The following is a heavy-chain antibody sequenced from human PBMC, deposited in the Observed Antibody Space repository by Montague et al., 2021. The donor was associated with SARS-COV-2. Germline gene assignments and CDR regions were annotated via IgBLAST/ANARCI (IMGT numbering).Heavy chain of an antibody. CDR2: IYYSGST. D-gene: IGHD3-3*01. J-gene: IGHJ6*03. CDR1: GGSISFYY. CDR3: ARVPGFRSGNERGPQWGSYYYYCMDV. V-gene: IGHV4-59*01. Sequence: ETLSLTCSVSGGSISFYYWSWIRQPPGQGLEWIGYIYYSGSTNYNPSLKSRVTISVDTSKNQFSLKLSSVTAADTAVYYCARVPGFRSGNERGPQWGSYYYYCMDVWGKGTTVTVSS.